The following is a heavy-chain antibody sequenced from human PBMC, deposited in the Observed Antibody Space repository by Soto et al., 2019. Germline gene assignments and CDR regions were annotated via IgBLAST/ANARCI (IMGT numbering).Heavy chain of an antibody. CDR3: ARDSSSSWPAGRNYYYYGMDV. V-gene: IGHV4-59*01. J-gene: IGHJ6*02. D-gene: IGHD6-13*01. CDR1: GGSISRYY. Sequence: SETLSLTCTVSGGSISRYYWSWIRQPPGKGLEWIGYIYYSGSTNYNPSLKSRVTISVDTSKNQFSLKLSSVTAADTAVYYCARDSSSSWPAGRNYYYYGMDVWGQGTTVTVSS. CDR2: IYYSGST.